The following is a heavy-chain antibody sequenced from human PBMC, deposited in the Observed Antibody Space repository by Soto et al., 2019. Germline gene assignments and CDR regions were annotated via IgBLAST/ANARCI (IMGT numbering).Heavy chain of an antibody. CDR3: ARSLDSGIRTNWFDP. V-gene: IGHV3-48*01. Sequence: GGSLRLSCAASGFTFSSYSMNWVRQAPGKGLEWVSYISSSSSTIYYADSVKGRFTISRDNAKNSLYLQMNSLRAEDTAVYYCARSLDSGIRTNWFDPWGQGTLVTVSS. CDR2: ISSSSSTI. J-gene: IGHJ5*02. D-gene: IGHD3-10*01. CDR1: GFTFSSYS.